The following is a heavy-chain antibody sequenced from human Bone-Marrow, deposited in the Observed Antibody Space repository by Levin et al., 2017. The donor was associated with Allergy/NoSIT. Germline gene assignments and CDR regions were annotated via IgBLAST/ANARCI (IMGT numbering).Heavy chain of an antibody. CDR2: INGNGETI. Sequence: GGSLRLSCVASGFTFSDYYMTWIRQAPGKGLQWLSYINGNGETIYYGDSVKGRFTISRDNSKQSVYLQMGSLRAEDTAVYFCARVSGYCPGYGIFPDSGGQGTLVTVSS. J-gene: IGHJ4*02. D-gene: IGHD3-3*02. CDR1: GFTFSDYY. CDR3: ARVSGYCPGYGIFPDS. V-gene: IGHV3-11*01.